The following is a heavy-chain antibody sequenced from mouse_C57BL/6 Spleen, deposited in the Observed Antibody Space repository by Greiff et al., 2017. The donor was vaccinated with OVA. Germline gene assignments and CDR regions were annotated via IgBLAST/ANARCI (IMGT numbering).Heavy chain of an antibody. CDR3: AGAATAPAEVYYAMDY. V-gene: IGHV1-80*01. CDR2: IYPGDGDT. Sequence: QVQLKQSGAELVKPGASVKISCKASGYAFSSYWMNWVKQRPGKGLEWIGQIYPGDGDTNYNGKFKGKATLTADKSSSTAYMQLSSLTSEDCAVYFGAGAATAPAEVYYAMDYWGQGTSVTVSA. CDR1: GYAFSSYW. D-gene: IGHD1-2*01. J-gene: IGHJ4*01.